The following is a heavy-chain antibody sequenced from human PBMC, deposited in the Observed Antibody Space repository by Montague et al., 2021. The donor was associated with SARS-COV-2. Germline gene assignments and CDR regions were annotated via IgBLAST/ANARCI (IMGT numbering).Heavy chain of an antibody. CDR3: ASARITMIVVVDAFDI. Sequence: TLSLICTVSGGSISSGGYYWSWIRQHPGKGLEWIGYIYYSGSTYYNPSLKSRVTISVDTSKNQFSLKLSSVTAADMAVYYCASARITMIVVVDAFDIWGQGTMVTVSS. V-gene: IGHV4-31*03. J-gene: IGHJ3*02. CDR1: GGSISSGGYY. CDR2: IYYSGST. D-gene: IGHD3-22*01.